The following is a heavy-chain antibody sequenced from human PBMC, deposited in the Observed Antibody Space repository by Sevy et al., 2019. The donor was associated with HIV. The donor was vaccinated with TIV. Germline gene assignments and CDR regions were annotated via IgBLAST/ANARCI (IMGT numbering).Heavy chain of an antibody. CDR1: GFTFSSYE. V-gene: IGHV3-48*03. D-gene: IGHD3-22*01. CDR3: ARGPHHYYDSSAFFYY. Sequence: GGSLRLSCTASGFTFSSYEMNWVRQAPGKGLEWVSNIISSGSSKYYADSVKGRFTISRDNAKNSLFLQMNSLRAEDTAVYYCARGPHHYYDSSAFFYYWGQGTLVTVSS. CDR2: IISSGSSK. J-gene: IGHJ4*02.